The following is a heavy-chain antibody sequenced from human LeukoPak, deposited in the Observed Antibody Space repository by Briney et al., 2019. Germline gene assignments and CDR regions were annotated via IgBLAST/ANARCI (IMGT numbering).Heavy chain of an antibody. CDR1: GYTFTSYG. V-gene: IGHV1-69*04. D-gene: IGHD4-17*01. CDR3: AAQTTVTTMSYFDY. CDR2: IIPILGIA. Sequence: GASVKVSCKASGYTFTSYGISWVRQAPGQGLEWMGRIIPILGIANYAQKFQGRVTITADKSTSTAYMELSSLRPEDTAVYYCAAQTTVTTMSYFDYWGQGTLVTVSS. J-gene: IGHJ4*02.